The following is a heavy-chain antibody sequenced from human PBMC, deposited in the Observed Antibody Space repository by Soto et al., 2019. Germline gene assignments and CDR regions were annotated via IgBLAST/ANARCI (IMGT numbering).Heavy chain of an antibody. CDR3: ARVAITMVRGVTKGAFDI. J-gene: IGHJ3*02. CDR1: GGSISSGDYY. D-gene: IGHD3-10*01. V-gene: IGHV4-30-4*01. Sequence: PSETLSLTCTVSGGSISSGDYYWSWIRQPPGKGLEWIGYIYYSGSTYYNPSLKSRVTISVDTSKNQFSLKLSSVTAAGTAVYYCARVAITMVRGVTKGAFDIWGQGTMVTVSS. CDR2: IYYSGST.